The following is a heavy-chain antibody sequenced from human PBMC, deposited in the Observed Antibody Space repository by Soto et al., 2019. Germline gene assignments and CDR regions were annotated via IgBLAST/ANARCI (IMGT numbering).Heavy chain of an antibody. D-gene: IGHD3-16*01. CDR3: VKGMSYGYDFLDY. J-gene: IGHJ4*02. Sequence: DVQLLESGGDLVQPGESLRLSCVASGFTFSSYAMNWVRQAPGMGLEWISTISGSGGSIYYADSVKGRFAISRDNSKNTLFLQMSSLRVEDTAIYYCVKGMSYGYDFLDYWGQGTLVTVSS. V-gene: IGHV3-23*01. CDR1: GFTFSSYA. CDR2: ISGSGGSI.